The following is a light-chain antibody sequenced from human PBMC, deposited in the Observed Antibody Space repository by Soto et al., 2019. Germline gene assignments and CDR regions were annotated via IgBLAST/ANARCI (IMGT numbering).Light chain of an antibody. CDR2: EVS. Sequence: QSALTQPASVSGSPGQSITISCTGTSSDVGGHNYVSWYQQHPGRAPKLMIYEVSNRPSGVSNRFSGSKSGNTASLTISGLQPEDEAHYYCSSYTSSSTYVFGPGTKVTVL. CDR1: SSDVGGHNY. V-gene: IGLV2-14*01. J-gene: IGLJ1*01. CDR3: SSYTSSSTYV.